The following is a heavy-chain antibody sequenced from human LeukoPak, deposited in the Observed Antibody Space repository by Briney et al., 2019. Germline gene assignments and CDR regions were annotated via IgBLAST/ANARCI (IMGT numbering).Heavy chain of an antibody. V-gene: IGHV5-51*01. J-gene: IGHJ5*02. CDR1: GYSFTRYW. D-gene: IGHD6-19*01. Sequence: GESLKISCKGSGYSFTRYWIGWLRQMPGKGLEWMGIIYPGDSDTRYSPSFQGQVTISADKSISTAYLQWSSLKASDTAMYYCARRRRSSENWFDPWGQGTLVTVSS. CDR2: IYPGDSDT. CDR3: ARRRRSSENWFDP.